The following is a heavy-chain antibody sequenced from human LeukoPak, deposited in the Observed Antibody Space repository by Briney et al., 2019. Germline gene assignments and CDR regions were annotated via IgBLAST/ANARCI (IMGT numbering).Heavy chain of an antibody. CDR2: IIPIFGTA. D-gene: IGHD1-26*01. J-gene: IGHJ4*02. Sequence: SVKVSCKASGGTFSSYAISWVRQAPGQGLEWMGGIIPIFGTANYAQKFQGRVTITADESTSTAYMELSSLRSEDTAVYYCARGNGGSYQLAPDYFDYWGQGTLVTVSS. CDR1: GGTFSSYA. V-gene: IGHV1-69*13. CDR3: ARGNGGSYQLAPDYFDY.